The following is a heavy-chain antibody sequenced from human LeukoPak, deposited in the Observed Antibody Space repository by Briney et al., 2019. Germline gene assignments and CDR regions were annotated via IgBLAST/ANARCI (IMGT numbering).Heavy chain of an antibody. J-gene: IGHJ4*02. CDR3: ARAVGYCFSTSCYLAY. D-gene: IGHD2-2*01. CDR1: GYSFTNYA. CDR2: INTDTRSP. V-gene: IGHV7-4-1*02. Sequence: ASVKVSCKASGYSFTNYAMNWVRQAPGQGLEWMGWINTDTRSPTYAQGFTGRFVFSLDTSVSTAYLQISSLKAEDTAVYYYARAVGYCFSTSCYLAYWGQGTLVTVSS.